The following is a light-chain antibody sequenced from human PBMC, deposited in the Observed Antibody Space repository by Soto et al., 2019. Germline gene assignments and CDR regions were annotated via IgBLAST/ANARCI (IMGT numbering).Light chain of an antibody. Sequence: QSALTQPPSASGTPGQRVTICCSGSSSNIETNTVDWYQHLPGTAPKVLIFNNNQRPSGVPDRFSGSKSGTSASLAISGLQSEDVADYYCAVWDYSLSGMVFGGGTKLTVL. CDR1: SSNIETNT. V-gene: IGLV1-44*01. J-gene: IGLJ2*01. CDR2: NNN. CDR3: AVWDYSLSGMV.